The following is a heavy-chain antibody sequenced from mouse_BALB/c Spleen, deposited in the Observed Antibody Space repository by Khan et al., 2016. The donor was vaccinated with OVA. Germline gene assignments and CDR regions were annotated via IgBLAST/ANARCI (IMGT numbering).Heavy chain of an antibody. CDR2: IWTGGST. D-gene: IGHD1-1*01. Sequence: QVQLKESGPGLVAPSQTLYITCTVSGFSLTSYGVHWVRQTPGKGLEWLGAIWTGGSTNYYADFNARLSIRNTNSKSQVYIKMNSLQTDDTAMYYCARSFSYGAWFAYWGQGTLVTVSA. CDR3: ARSFSYGAWFAY. CDR1: GFSLTSYG. J-gene: IGHJ3*01. V-gene: IGHV2-9*02.